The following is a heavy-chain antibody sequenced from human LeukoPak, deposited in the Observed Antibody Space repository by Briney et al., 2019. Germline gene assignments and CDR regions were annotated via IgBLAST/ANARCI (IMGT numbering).Heavy chain of an antibody. V-gene: IGHV3-30*02. D-gene: IGHD6-19*01. CDR3: AKGQQWLAYFDH. Sequence: PGGSLRLSCAASGFTFSSYGMHWVRQAPGKGLEWVAFIRYDGSNKYYADSVKGRFTISRDNSKNTLYLQMNSLRAEDTAVYYCAKGQQWLAYFDHWGQGTLVTVSS. CDR1: GFTFSSYG. J-gene: IGHJ4*02. CDR2: IRYDGSNK.